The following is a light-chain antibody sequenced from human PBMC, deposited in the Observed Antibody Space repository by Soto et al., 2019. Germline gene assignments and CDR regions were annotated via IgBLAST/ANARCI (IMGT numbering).Light chain of an antibody. CDR3: QQSYSTPFT. CDR2: AAS. J-gene: IGKJ3*01. Sequence: DIQMTQSPSSLSASVGDRVTITCRASQSISSYLNWYQQKPGKAPKILIFAASSLQSGVPSRFSGSGPGTDFTLTISSLQPEDFATYYWQQSYSTPFTFGPGTKVDIK. CDR1: QSISSY. V-gene: IGKV1-39*01.